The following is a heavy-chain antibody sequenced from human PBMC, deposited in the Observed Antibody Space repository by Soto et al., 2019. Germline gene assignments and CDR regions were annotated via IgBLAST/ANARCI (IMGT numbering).Heavy chain of an antibody. CDR1: GGTFSSYA. CDR3: ARVSHGVVSYYYYYGMDV. D-gene: IGHD3-10*01. J-gene: IGHJ6*02. CDR2: IIPIFGTA. V-gene: IGHV1-69*01. Sequence: QVQLVQSGAEVKKPGSSVKVSCKASGGTFSSYAISWVRQAPGQGLEWMGGIIPIFGTANYAQKFQGRVTITAEESTSTAYMELSSLRSEDTAVYYCARVSHGVVSYYYYYGMDVWGQGTTVTVSS.